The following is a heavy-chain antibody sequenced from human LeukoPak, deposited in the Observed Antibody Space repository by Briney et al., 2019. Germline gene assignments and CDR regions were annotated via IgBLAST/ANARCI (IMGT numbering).Heavy chain of an antibody. CDR2: IYQSGST. D-gene: IGHD3-22*01. V-gene: IGHV4-59*12. CDR3: ARAGAYDSSGYYQYYFDY. J-gene: IGHJ4*02. CDR1: GGSISSYY. Sequence: SETLSLTCTVSGGSISSYYWSWIRQPPGEGLEWIGYIYQSGSTYYNPSLKSRVTISVDRSKNQFSLKLSSVTAADTAVYYCARAGAYDSSGYYQYYFDYWGQGTLVTVSS.